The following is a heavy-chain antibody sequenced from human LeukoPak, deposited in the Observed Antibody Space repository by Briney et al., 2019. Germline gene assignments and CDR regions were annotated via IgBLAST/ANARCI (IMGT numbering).Heavy chain of an antibody. J-gene: IGHJ6*02. Sequence: GGSLRLSCAASGFTFSDYYMSWIRQAPGKGLEWVSYISSSGSTVYYADSVKGRFTISRDNAKNSLYLQMNGLRAEDTAVYYCARDPPHYYYGMDVWGQGTTVTASS. CDR3: ARDPPHYYYGMDV. CDR2: ISSSGSTV. V-gene: IGHV3-11*01. CDR1: GFTFSDYY.